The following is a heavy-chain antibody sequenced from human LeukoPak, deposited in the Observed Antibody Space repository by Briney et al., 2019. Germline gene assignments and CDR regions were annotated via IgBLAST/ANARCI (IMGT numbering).Heavy chain of an antibody. CDR1: GFTFSNAW. CDR2: IKSKTDGGTT. D-gene: IGHD6-19*01. J-gene: IGHJ6*04. CDR3: TTEVAGPYGDV. V-gene: IGHV3-15*01. Sequence: GGSLRLSCAASGFTFSNAWMSWVRQAPGKGLEWVGRIKSKTDGGTTDYAAPVKGRFTISSDDSKNTLYLQMNSLKTEDTAVYYYTTEVAGPYGDVWGKGTTVTVSS.